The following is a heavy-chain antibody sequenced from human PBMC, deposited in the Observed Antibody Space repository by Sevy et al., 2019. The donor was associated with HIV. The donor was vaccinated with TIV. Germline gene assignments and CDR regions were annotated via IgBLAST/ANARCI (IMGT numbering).Heavy chain of an antibody. V-gene: IGHV3-53*01. CDR3: ARLGYDSSGYYYFDY. D-gene: IGHD3-22*01. Sequence: GGSLRLSCAASGFTVSSNYMSWVRQAPGKGLEWVSVIYSGGSTYYADSVKGRFTISRDNSKNTLYLQMNSLRAEDTAVYYCARLGYDSSGYYYFDYWSQRTLVTVSS. J-gene: IGHJ4*02. CDR2: IYSGGST. CDR1: GFTVSSNY.